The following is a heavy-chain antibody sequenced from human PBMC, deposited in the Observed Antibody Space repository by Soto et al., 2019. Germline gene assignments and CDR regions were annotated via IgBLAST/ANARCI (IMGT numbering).Heavy chain of an antibody. CDR3: ARVIAARPEMYNWFDP. CDR2: IIPIFGTA. CDR1: GGTFSSYA. D-gene: IGHD6-6*01. Sequence: SVKVSCKASGGTFSSYAISWVRQAPGQGLEWMGGIIPIFGTANYAQKFQGRVTITADESTSTAYMELSSLRSEDTAVYYCARVIAARPEMYNWFDPWGQGTLVTVSS. V-gene: IGHV1-69*13. J-gene: IGHJ5*02.